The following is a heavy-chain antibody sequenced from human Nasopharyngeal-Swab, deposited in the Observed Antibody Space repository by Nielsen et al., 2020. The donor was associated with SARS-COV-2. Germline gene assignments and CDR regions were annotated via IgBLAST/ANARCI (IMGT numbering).Heavy chain of an antibody. V-gene: IGHV3-21*01. Sequence: GGSLRLSCAASGFTFSSYSMNWVRQAPGKGLEWVSSISSSSSYIYYADSVKGRFTISRDNAKNSLYLQMNSLRAEDTAVYYCARDGGSSDAFDIWGQGTMVTVSS. CDR3: ARDGGSSDAFDI. CDR2: ISSSSSYI. J-gene: IGHJ3*02. D-gene: IGHD2-2*01. CDR1: GFTFSSYS.